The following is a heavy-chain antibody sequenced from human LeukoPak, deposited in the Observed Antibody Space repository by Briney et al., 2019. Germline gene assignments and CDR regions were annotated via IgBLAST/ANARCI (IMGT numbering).Heavy chain of an antibody. D-gene: IGHD1-26*01. Sequence: PGGSLRLSCAASGFTFSSYGMHWVRQAPGKGLEWVAFIRYDGSNKYYADSVKGRFTISRDNSKNTLYLQMSSLRAEDTAVYYCASFYPHPGSPEGYWGQGTLVTVSS. CDR3: ASFYPHPGSPEGY. J-gene: IGHJ4*02. V-gene: IGHV3-30*02. CDR2: IRYDGSNK. CDR1: GFTFSSYG.